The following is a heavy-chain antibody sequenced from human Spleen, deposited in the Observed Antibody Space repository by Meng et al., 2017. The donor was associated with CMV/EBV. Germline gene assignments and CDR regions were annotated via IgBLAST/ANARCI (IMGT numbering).Heavy chain of an antibody. CDR3: ARDSSAVHNWLDS. J-gene: IGHJ5*01. Sequence: GESLKISCAASGFSFSTYSMNWVRQAPGKGLEWVSSISSRGDYIFYPDSVKGRFTVSRDNAQNSLYLQMNSLRAEDTAIYYCARDSSAVHNWLDSWGQGTLVTVSS. CDR1: GFSFSTYS. D-gene: IGHD1-26*01. CDR2: ISSRGDYI. V-gene: IGHV3-21*01.